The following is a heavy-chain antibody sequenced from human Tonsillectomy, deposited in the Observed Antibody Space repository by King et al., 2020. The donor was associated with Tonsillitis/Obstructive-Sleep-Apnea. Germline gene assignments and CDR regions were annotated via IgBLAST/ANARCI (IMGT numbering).Heavy chain of an antibody. CDR3: ARSTKGPKRTLGYCSGGSCYPEGGFDY. CDR1: GFTFSSYG. J-gene: IGHJ4*02. D-gene: IGHD2-15*01. V-gene: IGHV3-33*01. CDR2: IWYDGSNK. Sequence: VQLVESGGGVVQPGRSLRLSCAASGFTFSSYGMHWVRQAPGKGLEWVAVIWYDGSNKYYADSVKGRFTISRDNSKNTLYLQMNSLRAEDTAVYYCARSTKGPKRTLGYCSGGSCYPEGGFDYWGQGTLVTVSS.